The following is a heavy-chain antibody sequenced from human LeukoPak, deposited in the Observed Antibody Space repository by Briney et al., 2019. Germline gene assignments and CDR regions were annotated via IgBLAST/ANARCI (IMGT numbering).Heavy chain of an antibody. CDR1: GGSITSYY. V-gene: IGHV4-59*01. D-gene: IGHD1-26*01. CDR3: ARETRLHSGSYSNDAFDI. Sequence: PSETLSLTCTVSGGSITSYYWSWIRQPPGKGLEWIGYISYSGSTDYNPSLKSRVTISLDTSKNQFSLRLSSVTAADTAVYYCARETRLHSGSYSNDAFDIWGQGTMDTVSS. J-gene: IGHJ3*02. CDR2: ISYSGST.